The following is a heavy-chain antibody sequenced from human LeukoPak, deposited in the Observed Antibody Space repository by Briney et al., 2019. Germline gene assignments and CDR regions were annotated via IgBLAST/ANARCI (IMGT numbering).Heavy chain of an antibody. Sequence: ASVKVSCKASGYTFTSYYMHWVRQAPGQGLEWMGIINPSGGSTSYAQKFQGRVTMTRDTSTSTVHMELSSLRSEDTAVYYCARDLLGSYYYDSSGYSRYCYYGMDVWGQGTTVTVSS. J-gene: IGHJ6*02. CDR2: INPSGGST. V-gene: IGHV1-46*01. CDR1: GYTFTSYY. CDR3: ARDLLGSYYYDSSGYSRYCYYGMDV. D-gene: IGHD3-22*01.